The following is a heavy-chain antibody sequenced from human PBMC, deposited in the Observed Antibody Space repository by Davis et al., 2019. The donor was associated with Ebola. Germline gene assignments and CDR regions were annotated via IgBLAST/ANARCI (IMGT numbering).Heavy chain of an antibody. CDR3: ARDPFPLPY. Sequence: GESLKISCAASGFTFSSYSMNWVRQAPGKGLEWVSSISSSSSYIYYADSVKGRFTISRDNAKNSLYLQMNSLRAEDTAVYYCARDPFPLPYWGQGTLVTASS. V-gene: IGHV3-21*01. CDR2: ISSSSSYI. J-gene: IGHJ4*02. D-gene: IGHD2/OR15-2a*01. CDR1: GFTFSSYS.